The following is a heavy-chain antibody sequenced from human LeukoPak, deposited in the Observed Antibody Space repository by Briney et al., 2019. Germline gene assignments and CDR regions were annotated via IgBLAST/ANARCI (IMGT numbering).Heavy chain of an antibody. V-gene: IGHV7-4-1*02. CDR1: GGTFSSYA. CDR3: ARIRAPSSFGQRESDY. D-gene: IGHD3-3*02. CDR2: INTNTRNP. Sequence: ASVKVSCKTSGGTFSSYAISWVRQAPGQGLEWMGWINTNTRNPTYAQGFTGRFVFSLDTSVSTAYLQISSLKAEDTAVYYCARIRAPSSFGQRESDYWGQGTLVTVSS. J-gene: IGHJ4*02.